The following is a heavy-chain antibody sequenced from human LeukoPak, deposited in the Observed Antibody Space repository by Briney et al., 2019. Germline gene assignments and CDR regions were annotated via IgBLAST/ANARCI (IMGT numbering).Heavy chain of an antibody. CDR3: AKFTTVTTDKLRCNYFDY. CDR2: ISGSGGST. CDR1: GFTFSSYA. V-gene: IGHV3-23*01. D-gene: IGHD4-17*01. Sequence: PGGSLRLSCVASGFTFSSYAMSWVRQALGKGLEWVSAISGSGGSTYYADSVKGRFTISRDNSKNMLYLQMNSLRAEDTAVYYCAKFTTVTTDKLRCNYFDYWGQGTLVTVSS. J-gene: IGHJ4*02.